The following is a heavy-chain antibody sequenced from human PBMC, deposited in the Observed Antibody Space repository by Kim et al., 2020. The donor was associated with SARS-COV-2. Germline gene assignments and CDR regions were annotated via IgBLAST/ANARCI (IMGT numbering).Heavy chain of an antibody. Sequence: SETLSLTCAVYGGSFSGYYWSWIRQPPGKGLEWIGEINHSGSTNYNPSLKSRVTISVDTSKNQFSLKLSSVTAADTAVYYCARTPIYNCSSTSCYAMLAFDAFDIWGQGTMVTVSS. V-gene: IGHV4-34*01. J-gene: IGHJ3*02. D-gene: IGHD2-2*01. CDR2: INHSGST. CDR3: ARTPIYNCSSTSCYAMLAFDAFDI. CDR1: GGSFSGYY.